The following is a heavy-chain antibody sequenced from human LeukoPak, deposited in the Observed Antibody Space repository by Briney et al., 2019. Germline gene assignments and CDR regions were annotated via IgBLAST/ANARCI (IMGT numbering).Heavy chain of an antibody. J-gene: IGHJ4*02. V-gene: IGHV3-30*18. CDR3: AKDYGAYCSGDCYSLDY. D-gene: IGHD2-21*02. Sequence: GGSLRLSCAASGFTFSSYGMHWVSQAPGKGLEWVAVISYDGSNEYYVDSVKGRFTISRDNSKNTLYLQMNSLRAEDTAVYYCAKDYGAYCSGDCYSLDYWGQGTLVTVSS. CDR1: GFTFSSYG. CDR2: ISYDGSNE.